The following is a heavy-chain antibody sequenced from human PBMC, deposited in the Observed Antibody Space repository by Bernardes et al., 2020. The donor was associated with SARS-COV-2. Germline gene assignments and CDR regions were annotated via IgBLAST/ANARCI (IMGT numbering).Heavy chain of an antibody. CDR3: ANKGTYDFWSGYLRLYYYYGMDV. CDR1: GFTFSSSA. V-gene: IGHV3-23*01. D-gene: IGHD3-3*01. CDR2: ISGSGGST. Sequence: GGSLILSCAASGFTFSSSAMSWVRQAPGKGLEWVSAISGSGGSTYYADSVKGRFTISRDNSKNTLYLQMNSLRAEDTAVYYCANKGTYDFWSGYLRLYYYYGMDVWGQGTTVTVSS. J-gene: IGHJ6*02.